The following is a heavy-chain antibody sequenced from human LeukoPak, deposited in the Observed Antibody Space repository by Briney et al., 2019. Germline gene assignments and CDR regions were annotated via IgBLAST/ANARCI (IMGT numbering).Heavy chain of an antibody. J-gene: IGHJ4*02. CDR3: ARSSDSSDLGY. V-gene: IGHV3-33*01. CDR2: IWSDGSQQ. Sequence: GMSLRLSCAASGFTFRSYGMHWVRQAQGKGLEWVAVIWSDGSQQHYADSVKGRFTISRDNSKSTLYLQMNSLRVDDTAVYYCARSSDSSDLGYWGQGTLVTVSS. D-gene: IGHD6-25*01. CDR1: GFTFRSYG.